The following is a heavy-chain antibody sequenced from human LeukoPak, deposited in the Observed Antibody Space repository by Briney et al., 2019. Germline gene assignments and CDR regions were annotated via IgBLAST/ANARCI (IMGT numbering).Heavy chain of an antibody. CDR1: GGTFSSYA. Sequence: EASVKVSCKASGGTFSSYAISWVRQAPGQGLEWMGGIIPIFGTANYAQKFQGRATITADKSTSTAYMELSSLRSEDTAVYYCARTYCSGGSCYRVPLIFFDYWGQGTLVTVSS. V-gene: IGHV1-69*06. CDR2: IIPIFGTA. D-gene: IGHD2-15*01. J-gene: IGHJ4*02. CDR3: ARTYCSGGSCYRVPLIFFDY.